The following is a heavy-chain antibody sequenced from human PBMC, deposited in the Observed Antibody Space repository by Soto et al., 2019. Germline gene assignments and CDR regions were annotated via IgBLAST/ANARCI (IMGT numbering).Heavy chain of an antibody. J-gene: IGHJ4*02. Sequence: QVQLVESEGGVVQPGRSLRLSCAPSGFTFSSYAMHWVRQAPGKGLEWVAVISYDGSNKYYADSVKGRFTISRDNSKNTLYLQMNSLRPEDTAVYYCARGEGLWGSSPDYWGQGTLVTVAS. V-gene: IGHV3-30-3*01. CDR2: ISYDGSNK. CDR1: GFTFSSYA. D-gene: IGHD6-13*01. CDR3: ARGEGLWGSSPDY.